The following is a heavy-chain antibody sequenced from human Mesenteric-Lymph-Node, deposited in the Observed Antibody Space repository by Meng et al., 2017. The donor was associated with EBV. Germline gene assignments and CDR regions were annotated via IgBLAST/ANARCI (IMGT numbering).Heavy chain of an antibody. D-gene: IGHD1-26*01. J-gene: IGHJ4*02. CDR1: GGSVNSGSYF. V-gene: IGHV4-61*01. CDR3: TRGPSGIFYFNF. Sequence: QVQLQASGPGLVKPSETLSLTCTVSGGSVNSGSYFWTWIRQSPGKKLEWIGYIYYSGSTNYNPSLKSRVTVSLDTSKNQFSLKLSSVTAADTAVYYCTRGPSGIFYFNFWGRGTLVTVSS. CDR2: IYYSGST.